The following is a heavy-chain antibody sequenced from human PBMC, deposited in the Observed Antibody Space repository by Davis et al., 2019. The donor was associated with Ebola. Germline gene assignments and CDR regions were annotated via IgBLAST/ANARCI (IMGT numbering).Heavy chain of an antibody. Sequence: GESLKISCSGYGFSFGDYAMNWVRQAPGRGLEWVGFVRSKAYGGKTQYAASVKGRFSISRDDSRSIVYLQMNSLKTDDTAVYYCSSSQGISLFGLALLDYYDYWGQGTLVTVSA. J-gene: IGHJ4*02. V-gene: IGHV3-49*04. CDR3: SSSQGISLFGLALLDYYDY. CDR2: VRSKAYGGKT. D-gene: IGHD3/OR15-3a*01. CDR1: GFSFGDYA.